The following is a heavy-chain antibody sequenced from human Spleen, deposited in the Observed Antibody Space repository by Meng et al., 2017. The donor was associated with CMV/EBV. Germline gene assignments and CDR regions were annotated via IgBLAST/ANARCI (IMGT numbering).Heavy chain of an antibody. D-gene: IGHD1-26*01. CDR2: ISSSGGST. Sequence: SCYAMRWVRKAPGKGLEWVSAISSSGGSTYYADSVKGRFTISRDNSKNTLYLQMNSLRADDTAVYYCAKGSHRRIVGASTPYYYFDYWGQGTLVTVSS. J-gene: IGHJ4*02. CDR3: AKGSHRRIVGASTPYYYFDY. V-gene: IGHV3-23*01. CDR1: SCYA.